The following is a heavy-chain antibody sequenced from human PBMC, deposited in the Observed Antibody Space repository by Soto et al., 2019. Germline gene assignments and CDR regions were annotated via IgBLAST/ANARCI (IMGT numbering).Heavy chain of an antibody. J-gene: IGHJ3*02. CDR2: INHSGST. CDR1: GGSFSGYY. CDR3: ARAGRGHTDAFDI. V-gene: IGHV4-34*01. Sequence: LPETLSLTCAVYGGSFSGYYWSWIRQPPGKGLEWIGEINHSGSTNYNPSLKSRVTISVDTSKNQFSLKLSSVTAADTAVYYCARAGRGHTDAFDIWGQGTMVTVSS. D-gene: IGHD2-15*01.